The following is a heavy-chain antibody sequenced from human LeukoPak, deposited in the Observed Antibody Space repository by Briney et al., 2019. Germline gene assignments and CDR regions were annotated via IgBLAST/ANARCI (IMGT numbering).Heavy chain of an antibody. CDR3: ARLFGGATTFDY. CDR1: GFSFSPYC. CDR2: INPDGSGI. V-gene: IGHV3-7*01. Sequence: GGSLRLSCAASGFSFSPYCMRWVRQGPGKGLDWVASINPDGSGIFHVDPVKGRFTISRDNAQNSLYLQMNSLSAEDTAVYYCARLFGGATTFDYWGQGTLVTVSS. J-gene: IGHJ4*02. D-gene: IGHD3-10*01.